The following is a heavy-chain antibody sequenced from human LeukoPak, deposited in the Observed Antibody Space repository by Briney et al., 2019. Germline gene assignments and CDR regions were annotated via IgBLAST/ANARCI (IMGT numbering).Heavy chain of an antibody. V-gene: IGHV1-46*01. CDR2: INPSGGST. D-gene: IGHD5-24*01. J-gene: IGHJ2*01. Sequence: ASVKVSCKASGYTFTSYYMHWVRQAPGQGLEWMGIINPSGGSTSYAQKFQGRVTMTRDTSTSTVYMELSSLRSEDTAVYYCARDLRRDGYNHWYFDLWGRGTLVTVSS. CDR1: GYTFTSYY. CDR3: ARDLRRDGYNHWYFDL.